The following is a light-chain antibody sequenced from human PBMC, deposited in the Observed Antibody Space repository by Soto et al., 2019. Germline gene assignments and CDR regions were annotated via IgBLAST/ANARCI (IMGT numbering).Light chain of an antibody. V-gene: IGKV1-39*01. CDR1: HNIADY. CDR3: LQTFTTHIT. Sequence: DIQMTQSPSSLSASAGDTVTITCLASHNIADYLSWYQQKPGKAPKLLMYDSSILHDGVSSRFSGDGSGTAFTLTITGLQPEDFATYYCLQTFTTHITFGGGTTVEVK. CDR2: DSS. J-gene: IGKJ4*01.